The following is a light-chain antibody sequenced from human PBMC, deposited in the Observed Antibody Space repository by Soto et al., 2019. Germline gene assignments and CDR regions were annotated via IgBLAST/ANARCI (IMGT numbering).Light chain of an antibody. J-gene: IGKJ2*01. CDR3: QQFDSYSST. CDR2: KAS. V-gene: IGKV1-5*03. CDR1: QSISTW. Sequence: DIQLTQSPSTLSASIGDRVTITCRASQSISTWLAWYQQKPGTAPKLLIYKASTLEGGVPSRFSGSRSGTEFTLTVSSLQPDDFATYYCQQFDSYSSTFGQGTRLEIK.